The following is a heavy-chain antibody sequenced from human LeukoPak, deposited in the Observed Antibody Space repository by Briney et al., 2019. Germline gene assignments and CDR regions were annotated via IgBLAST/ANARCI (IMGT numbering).Heavy chain of an antibody. Sequence: PGGSLRVSCAASGFTFISYWMAWVRQAPGKGLEWVAGISQDGSEKYFVDSMKGRITISRDTAKNSLSLQINSLTLEDTAMYYCARFGAGRDFFYFDYWGLGSLVTVSS. CDR3: ARFGAGRDFFYFDY. J-gene: IGHJ4*02. CDR1: GFTFISYW. CDR2: ISQDGSEK. D-gene: IGHD3-10*01. V-gene: IGHV3-7*01.